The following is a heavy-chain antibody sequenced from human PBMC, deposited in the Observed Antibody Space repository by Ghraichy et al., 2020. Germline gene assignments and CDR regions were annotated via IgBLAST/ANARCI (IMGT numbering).Heavy chain of an antibody. Sequence: SETLSLTCAVYSGSFSGYYWTWIRQPPGKGLEWIGEVSHRGNTNYNPSLKSRVTISVDTSRNQFSLKMSYVTAADTAVYYCAGHWLGADTIDVWGRGTMVTVSS. J-gene: IGHJ3*01. CDR1: SGSFSGYY. CDR2: VSHRGNT. D-gene: IGHD6-19*01. CDR3: AGHWLGADTIDV. V-gene: IGHV4-34*01.